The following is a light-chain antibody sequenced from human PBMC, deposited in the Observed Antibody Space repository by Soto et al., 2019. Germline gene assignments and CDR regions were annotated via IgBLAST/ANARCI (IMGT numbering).Light chain of an antibody. CDR2: DTS. J-gene: IGKJ4*02. Sequence: IVLPQSPASLSLSPGERATLSCRASQTLTRNLAWYQQKPGQPPRLLRHDTSNRAIGIPARVSGRGSGTDCTRPISSLEPEDFAVYYGQQRNNWPLTFGGGTKVDIK. CDR1: QTLTRN. CDR3: QQRNNWPLT. V-gene: IGKV3-11*01.